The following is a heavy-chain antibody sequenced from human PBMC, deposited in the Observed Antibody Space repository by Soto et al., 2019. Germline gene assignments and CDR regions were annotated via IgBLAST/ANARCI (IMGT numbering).Heavy chain of an antibody. J-gene: IGHJ4*02. V-gene: IGHV1-18*01. CDR3: ARDQGYYYDSSGPSPLDY. Sequence: QVQLVQSGAEVKKPGASVKVSCKASGYTFTSYGISWVRQAPGQGLEWMGWISAYNGNTNYAQKLQGRVTMTTDTSTSTAYMELRSLRSDDTAVYYCARDQGYYYDSSGPSPLDYWGQGTLVTVSS. CDR2: ISAYNGNT. CDR1: GYTFTSYG. D-gene: IGHD3-22*01.